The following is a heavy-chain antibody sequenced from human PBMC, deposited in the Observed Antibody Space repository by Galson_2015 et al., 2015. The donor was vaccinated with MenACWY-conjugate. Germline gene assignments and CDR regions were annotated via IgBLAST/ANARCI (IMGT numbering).Heavy chain of an antibody. Sequence: ETLSLTCTVSGGSISSRDFYCVWIRQSPGKGLEWIGNIHYTGGTYFHPSFKTRVITSVDTSQNQFSLNLASVTAADTAVYYRARRRPRDIGGGFDIWGQGTLVTVSS. V-gene: IGHV4-39*01. J-gene: IGHJ3*02. CDR1: GGSISSRDFY. D-gene: IGHD2-15*01. CDR3: ARRRPRDIGGGFDI. CDR2: IHYTGGT.